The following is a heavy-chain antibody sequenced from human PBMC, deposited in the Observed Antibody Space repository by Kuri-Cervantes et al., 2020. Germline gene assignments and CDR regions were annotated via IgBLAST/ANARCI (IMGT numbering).Heavy chain of an antibody. Sequence: ETLSLTCTVSGGSIKSYYWNWIRQPPGKGLEWVSAISGSGGSTYYADSVKGRFTISRDNSKNTLYLQMNSLRAEDTAVYYCAKSYTRGRFDPWGQGTLVTVSS. CDR2: ISGSGGST. CDR3: AKSYTRGRFDP. CDR1: GGSIKSYY. V-gene: IGHV3-23*01. J-gene: IGHJ5*02. D-gene: IGHD2-2*02.